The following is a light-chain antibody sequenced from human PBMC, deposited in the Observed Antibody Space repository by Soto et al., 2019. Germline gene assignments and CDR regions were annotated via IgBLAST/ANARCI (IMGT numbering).Light chain of an antibody. Sequence: DIQMTQSPSSLYASVGARVSITCQASQSISSYLNWYQQKPGKAPKLLIYAASSLQSGVPSRFSGSGSGTDFTLTISSLQPDDFGTYYCQQYNAYPWTFAQGTKVDI. CDR1: QSISSY. CDR2: AAS. CDR3: QQYNAYPWT. J-gene: IGKJ1*01. V-gene: IGKV1-39*01.